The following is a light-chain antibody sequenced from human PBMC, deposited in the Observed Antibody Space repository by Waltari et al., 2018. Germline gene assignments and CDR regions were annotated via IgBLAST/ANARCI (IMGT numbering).Light chain of an antibody. CDR2: GVN. Sequence: QSVLTQPPPVSGAPGQRVTISCTGSGSNIGAGYEVHWYRQLPGKAPTLLIYGVNTRPPGVSDRFSGSQFDTSASLAIAGLQADDEADYYCQSYDTTLSVVFGGGTKLTVL. J-gene: IGLJ2*01. V-gene: IGLV1-40*01. CDR1: GSNIGAGYE. CDR3: QSYDTTLSVV.